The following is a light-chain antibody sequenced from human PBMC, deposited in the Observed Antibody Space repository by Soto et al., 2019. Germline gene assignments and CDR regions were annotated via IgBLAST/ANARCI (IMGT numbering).Light chain of an antibody. Sequence: DIVMTQSPDSLAVSLGEGATINCKSSQSVLYSSNNKNYLAWYQQKPGQPPKLLIYWASTRESGVPDRFSSSGSGTDFTLTISSLQAADVAVYYCQQYYTTPRTFGQGTKVEIK. J-gene: IGKJ1*01. CDR1: QSVLYSSNNKNY. CDR2: WAS. CDR3: QQYYTTPRT. V-gene: IGKV4-1*01.